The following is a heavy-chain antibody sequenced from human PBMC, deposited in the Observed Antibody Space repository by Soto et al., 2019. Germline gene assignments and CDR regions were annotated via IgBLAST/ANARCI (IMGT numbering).Heavy chain of an antibody. CDR3: ASAIEMATIIPAFHYYYYGMDV. V-gene: IGHV1-8*01. CDR2: MNPNSGNT. CDR1: GYTFTSYD. J-gene: IGHJ6*02. D-gene: IGHD5-12*01. Sequence: ASVKVSCKASGYTFTSYDINWVRQATGQGLEWMGWMNPNSGNTGYAQKFQGRVTMTRNTSISTAYMELSSLRSEDTAVYYCASAIEMATIIPAFHYYYYGMDVWGQGTTVTVSS.